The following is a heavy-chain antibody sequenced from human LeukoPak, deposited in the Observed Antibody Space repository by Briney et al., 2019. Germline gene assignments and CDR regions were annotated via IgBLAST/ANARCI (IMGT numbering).Heavy chain of an antibody. V-gene: IGHV1-2*02. CDR1: GYTFTGYY. Sequence: ASVKVSCKASGYTFTGYYMHWVRQAPGQRLEWMGWINPNSGGTNFVQKFQGRVTMTTDTSISTAYMELSRLRSDDTAVYYCARGTNWYDAWGQGTLVTVSS. CDR2: INPNSGGT. CDR3: ARGTNWYDA. J-gene: IGHJ5*02.